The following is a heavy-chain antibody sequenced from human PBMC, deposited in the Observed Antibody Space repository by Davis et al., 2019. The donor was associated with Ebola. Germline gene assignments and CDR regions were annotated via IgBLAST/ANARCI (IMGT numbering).Heavy chain of an antibody. J-gene: IGHJ3*02. CDR2: IRYDGTSE. CDR3: VKDSSNIWFEI. D-gene: IGHD2/OR15-2a*01. V-gene: IGHV3-30*02. Sequence: PAGSLRLSCAASGFTFSTSGMHWVRQAPGKGLEWVAFIRYDGTSEYYADSVKGQFTISRDNSRGTLYLQMNSLRVEDSAIYYCVKDSSNIWFEIWGQGTLVTVSS. CDR1: GFTFSTSG.